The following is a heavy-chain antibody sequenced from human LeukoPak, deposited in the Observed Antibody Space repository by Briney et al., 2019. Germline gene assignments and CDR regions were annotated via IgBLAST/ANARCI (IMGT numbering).Heavy chain of an antibody. Sequence: GESLQISCKGSGYSFTSYWIGWVRQMPGKGLKWMGIIYPGDSDTRYSPSFQGQVTISADKSISTAYLQWSSLQASDTAMYYCARQVLGESGYSYGAVDYWGQGTLVTVSS. D-gene: IGHD5-18*01. V-gene: IGHV5-51*01. J-gene: IGHJ4*02. CDR1: GYSFTSYW. CDR3: ARQVLGESGYSYGAVDY. CDR2: IYPGDSDT.